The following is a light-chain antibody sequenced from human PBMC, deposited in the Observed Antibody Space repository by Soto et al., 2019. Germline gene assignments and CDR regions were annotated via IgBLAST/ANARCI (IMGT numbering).Light chain of an antibody. Sequence: DIVMTQSPDSLAVSLGERATINCKSSQSVLYSSNNKNSLVWYQQKPGQPPKPLIYWASTRDSGVPDRFSGSGSGTVFTLTISSLQAEDVAVYYCQQYSTDPRTFGQGTKVEIK. CDR2: WAS. CDR1: QSVLYSSNNKNS. J-gene: IGKJ1*01. V-gene: IGKV4-1*01. CDR3: QQYSTDPRT.